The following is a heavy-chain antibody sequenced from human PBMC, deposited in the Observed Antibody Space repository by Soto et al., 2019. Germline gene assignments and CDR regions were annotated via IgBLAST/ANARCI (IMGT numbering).Heavy chain of an antibody. CDR3: AREPHSRGWDEGGADY. J-gene: IGHJ4*02. D-gene: IGHD6-19*01. V-gene: IGHV3-33*01. CDR2: LCYDGSNK. Sequence: GGSLRLSCAASGFTFSSYGMQWVRPAPGKGLEWVAVLCYDGSNKYYADSVKGRFTISRDNSKNTLSLQMNSLRAEDTAVYYCAREPHSRGWDEGGADYWGQGTLVTVSS. CDR1: GFTFSSYG.